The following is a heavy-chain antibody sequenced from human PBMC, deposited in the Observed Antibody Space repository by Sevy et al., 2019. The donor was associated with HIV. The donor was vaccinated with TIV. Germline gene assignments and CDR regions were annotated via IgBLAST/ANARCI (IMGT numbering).Heavy chain of an antibody. CDR1: GFTFSSYG. Sequence: GGSLRLSCAASGFTFSSYGMHWVRQAPGKGLEWVAVIGYDGSNNYYADSVKGRFTISRDNSKNTLYLQMNSLRAEDTAVYYCAKGRDGYNWGFDNWGQGTLVTVSS. V-gene: IGHV3-33*06. CDR3: AKGRDGYNWGFDN. CDR2: IGYDGSNN. D-gene: IGHD5-12*01. J-gene: IGHJ4*02.